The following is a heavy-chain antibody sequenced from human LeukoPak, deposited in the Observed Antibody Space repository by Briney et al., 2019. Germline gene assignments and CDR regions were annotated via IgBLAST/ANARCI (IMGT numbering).Heavy chain of an antibody. CDR1: GFTFSSYA. D-gene: IGHD6-6*01. V-gene: IGHV3-23*01. CDR2: ISGSGGST. Sequence: PGGSLRLSCAASGFTFSSYAMSWVRQAPGKGLEWGSAISGSGGSTYYADSVKGRFTISRDNSKNTLYLQMNSLRAEDTAVYYCAKLWAAVAARPAFDYWGQGTLVTVSS. J-gene: IGHJ4*02. CDR3: AKLWAAVAARPAFDY.